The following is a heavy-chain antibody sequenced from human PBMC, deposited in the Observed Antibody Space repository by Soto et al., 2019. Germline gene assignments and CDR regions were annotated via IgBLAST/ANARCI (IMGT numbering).Heavy chain of an antibody. CDR1: GGTFSSYA. V-gene: IGHV1-69*13. D-gene: IGHD6-6*01. CDR2: IIPIFGTA. CDR3: ARVGRGSSSAADFDY. Sequence: ASVKVSCKASGGTFSSYAISWVRQAPGQGLEWMGGIIPIFGTANYAQKFQGRATITADESTSTAYMELSSPRSEDTAVYYCARVGRGSSSAADFDYWGQGTLVTVSS. J-gene: IGHJ4*02.